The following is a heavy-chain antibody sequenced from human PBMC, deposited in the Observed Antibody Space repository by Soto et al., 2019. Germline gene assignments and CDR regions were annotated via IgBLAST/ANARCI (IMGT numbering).Heavy chain of an antibody. CDR1: GYRFSSYD. D-gene: IGHD2-2*01. CDR2: MNPTSGQT. CDR3: ARDIGPALDWFDP. V-gene: IGHV1-8*01. Sequence: GSVKVSFKASGYRFSSYDINLVRQAPGQGLELMGWMNPTSGQTGYAPRFQGRVTMTGNTSISTAYMELSSLRSEDTAMYYCARDIGPALDWFDPWGQGTLVTVSS. J-gene: IGHJ5*02.